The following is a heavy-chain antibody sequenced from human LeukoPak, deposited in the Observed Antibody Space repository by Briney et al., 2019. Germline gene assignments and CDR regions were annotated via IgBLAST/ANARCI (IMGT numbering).Heavy chain of an antibody. CDR2: INHSGST. V-gene: IGHV4-34*01. CDR3: ARKANAGYYYYYMDV. Sequence: TSETLSLTCAVYGGSFSGYYWSWIRQPPGKGLEWIGEINHSGSTNYNPSLKSRVTISVDTSKNQFSLKLSSVTAADTAVYYCARKANAGYYYYYMDVWGKGTTVTVSS. J-gene: IGHJ6*03. D-gene: IGHD4/OR15-4a*01. CDR1: GGSFSGYY.